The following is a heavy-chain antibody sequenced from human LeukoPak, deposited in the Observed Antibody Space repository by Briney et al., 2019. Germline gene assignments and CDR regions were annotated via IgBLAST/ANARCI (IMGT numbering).Heavy chain of an antibody. Sequence: ASVKVSCKASGYTFTGYYMHWVRQAPGQGLEWMGWINPNSGGTNYAQKFQGRVTMTRDTSISTAYMELRSLRSDDTAVYYCARDQLGCSSTSCYAFDIWGQGTMVTVSS. D-gene: IGHD2-2*01. CDR1: GYTFTGYY. CDR2: INPNSGGT. J-gene: IGHJ3*02. CDR3: ARDQLGCSSTSCYAFDI. V-gene: IGHV1-2*02.